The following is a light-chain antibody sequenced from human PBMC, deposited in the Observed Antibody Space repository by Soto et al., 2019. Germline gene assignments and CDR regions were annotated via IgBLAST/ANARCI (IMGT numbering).Light chain of an antibody. J-gene: IGKJ1*01. CDR2: GAS. Sequence: EIVLTQSPGTLSLSPGERATLSCRASQSVSSSYFAWYQQKPGQAPRLLIYGASSSATGIPDRFSGSGSGTYFTLTISRLEHEDVAVYYCQHYGSSSWTFGQGTKVEIK. CDR1: QSVSSSY. V-gene: IGKV3-20*01. CDR3: QHYGSSSWT.